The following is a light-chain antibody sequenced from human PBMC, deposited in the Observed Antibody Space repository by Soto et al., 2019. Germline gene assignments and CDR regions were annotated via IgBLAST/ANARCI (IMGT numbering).Light chain of an antibody. Sequence: EIVITQSPATLSVTPGGRATLSCRASQSISCALAWYQQKRGQAPRLLIYGASSRATGIPDRFSGSGSGTDFTLTISRLEPEDFAVYYCQQHGSSPITFGQGTRLE. V-gene: IGKV3-20*01. J-gene: IGKJ5*01. CDR1: QSISCA. CDR2: GAS. CDR3: QQHGSSPIT.